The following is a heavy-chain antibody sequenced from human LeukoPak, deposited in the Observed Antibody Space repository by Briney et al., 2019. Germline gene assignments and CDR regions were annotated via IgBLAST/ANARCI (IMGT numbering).Heavy chain of an antibody. CDR1: GGSISSYY. CDR3: ARDKMQTTYYDSSGSEAFDI. D-gene: IGHD3-22*01. CDR2: IYTSGST. V-gene: IGHV4-4*07. J-gene: IGHJ3*02. Sequence: SETLSLACTVSGGSISSYYWSWIRQPAGKGLEWIGRIYTSGSTNYNPSLKSRVTMSVDTSKNQFSLKLSSVTAADTAVYYCARDKMQTTYYDSSGSEAFDIWGQGTMVTVSS.